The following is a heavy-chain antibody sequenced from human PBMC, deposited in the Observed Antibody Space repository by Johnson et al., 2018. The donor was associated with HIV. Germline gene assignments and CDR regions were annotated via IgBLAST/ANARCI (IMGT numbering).Heavy chain of an antibody. CDR2: IRYDGSNK. Sequence: VQLVESGGGVVQPGGSLTLPCAASGFTFSSYGMHWVRQAPGNGLEWVAFIRYDGSNKYYADSVKGRFTISRDNSKNTLYLQMNSLRAEDTAVYYCAKDWGIAAAGTDAFDIWGQGTMVTVSS. CDR1: GFTFSSYG. J-gene: IGHJ3*02. CDR3: AKDWGIAAAGTDAFDI. D-gene: IGHD6-13*01. V-gene: IGHV3-30*02.